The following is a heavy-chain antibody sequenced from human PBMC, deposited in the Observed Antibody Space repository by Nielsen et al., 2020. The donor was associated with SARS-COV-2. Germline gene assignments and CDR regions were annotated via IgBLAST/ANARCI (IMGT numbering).Heavy chain of an antibody. D-gene: IGHD3-10*01. J-gene: IGHJ4*02. CDR3: ARGGVLWFAELPDY. CDR2: INWSGDNT. Sequence: GESLKISCTASGFTFRSYGMSWVRQAPGKGLEWVSGINWSGDNTGYADSMKGRFTISRDNAKNSLFLQMNSLRAEDTAFYYCARGGVLWFAELPDYWGQGTLVTVSS. CDR1: GFTFRSYG. V-gene: IGHV3-20*04.